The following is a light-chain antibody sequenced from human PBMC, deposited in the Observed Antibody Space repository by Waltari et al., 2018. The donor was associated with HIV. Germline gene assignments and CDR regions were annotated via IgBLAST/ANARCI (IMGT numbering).Light chain of an antibody. J-gene: IGKJ1*01. V-gene: IGKV2-28*01. CDR1: QSLTHDNGFNY. CDR2: LAS. Sequence: ILVTQSPHFLSVTSGEPASISCESSQSLTHDNGFNYLDWYVQRTGRSPQLLIHLASSRVSDVPDRFSGSVSGTNFTLTISSLESSDVGLYYCMQTLQTPWTFGQGTRV. CDR3: MQTLQTPWT.